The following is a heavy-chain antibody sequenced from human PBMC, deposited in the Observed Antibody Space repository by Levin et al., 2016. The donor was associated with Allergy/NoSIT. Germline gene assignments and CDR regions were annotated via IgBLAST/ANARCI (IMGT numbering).Heavy chain of an antibody. CDR2: ISYDGTNK. D-gene: IGHD6-13*01. J-gene: IGHJ4*02. CDR3: ARGDWYNSSPGSFDY. CDR1: GFTFSSYA. V-gene: IGHV3-30-3*01. Sequence: GESLKISCAASGFTFSSYAVHWVRQAPGKGLEWVAVISYDGTNKYYADSVKGRFTISRDNSKKMLFLQMNSLRAEDTAVYYCARGDWYNSSPGSFDYWGQGTLVTVSS.